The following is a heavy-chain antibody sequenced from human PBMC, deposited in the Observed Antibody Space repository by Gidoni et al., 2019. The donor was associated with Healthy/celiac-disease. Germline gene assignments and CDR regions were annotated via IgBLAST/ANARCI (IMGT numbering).Heavy chain of an antibody. J-gene: IGHJ4*02. V-gene: IGHV3-15*01. CDR2: IKSKTDGGTT. D-gene: IGHD3-10*01. CDR1: GFTFSNAW. Sequence: EVQLVESGGGLVKPGGSLRLSCAASGFTFSNAWMSWVRQAPGKGLEWVGRIKSKTDGGTTDNAAPVKGRFTISRDDSKNTLYLQMNSLKTEDTAVYYCTTITMVRVVMKYFDYWGQGTLVTVSS. CDR3: TTITMVRVVMKYFDY.